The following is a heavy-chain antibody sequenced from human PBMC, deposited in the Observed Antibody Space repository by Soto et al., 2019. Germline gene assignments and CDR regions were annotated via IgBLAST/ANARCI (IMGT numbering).Heavy chain of an antibody. CDR3: AKELEIVLMVHSASDS. J-gene: IGHJ4*02. V-gene: IGHV3-23*01. D-gene: IGHD2-8*01. CDR2: ISGGGSTT. CDR1: GFNFAKFA. Sequence: PGGSLRLSFAASGFNFAKFAMPWVRQAPGQVLEWVSAISGGGSTTYYADSVKGRFTISRDNSRNTVHLQIDSLRAEDTAIYYCAKELEIVLMVHSASDSGGQGIQITVS.